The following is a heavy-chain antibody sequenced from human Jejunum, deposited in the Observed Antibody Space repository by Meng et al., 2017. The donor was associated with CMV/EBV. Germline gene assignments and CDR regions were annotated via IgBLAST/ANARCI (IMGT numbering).Heavy chain of an antibody. J-gene: IGHJ4*02. CDR1: GYTFTDTY. Sequence: KASGYTFTDTYLHGVRQAPGQGLEWGGWINPKFGGTTFAQNFQGRVTMTRDTSISTAYMELISLRSDDTAVYYCVVCSVGSCSDSFDFWGQGTLVTVSS. CDR2: INPKFGGT. D-gene: IGHD2-15*01. V-gene: IGHV1-2*02. CDR3: VVCSVGSCSDSFDF.